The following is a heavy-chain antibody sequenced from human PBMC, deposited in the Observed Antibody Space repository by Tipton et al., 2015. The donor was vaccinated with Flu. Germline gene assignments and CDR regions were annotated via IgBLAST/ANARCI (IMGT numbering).Heavy chain of an antibody. Sequence: LSLTCTVSDDSITYYYWSWIRQPPGKGLEWIGYIYDSGTTNYNPSLKSRVTISVDTSKNHFSLRLSSVTAADTAVYYCARARAPYYSYAMDVWD. V-gene: IGHV4-59*01. CDR1: DDSITYYY. CDR2: IYDSGTT. CDR3: ARARAPYYSYAMDV. J-gene: IGHJ6*02.